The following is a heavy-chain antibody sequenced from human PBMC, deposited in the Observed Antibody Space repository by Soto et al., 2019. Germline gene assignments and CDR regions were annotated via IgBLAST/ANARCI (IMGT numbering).Heavy chain of an antibody. CDR2: IYHSGST. CDR3: ARDSGYDSYYFDY. Sequence: KSSETLSLTCAVSGGSISSGGYSWSWTRQPPGKGLEWIGYIYHSGSTYYNPSLKSRVTISVDRSKNQFSLKLSSVTAADTAVYYCARDSGYDSYYFDYWGQGTLVTVSS. CDR1: GGSISSGGYS. V-gene: IGHV4-30-2*01. D-gene: IGHD5-12*01. J-gene: IGHJ4*02.